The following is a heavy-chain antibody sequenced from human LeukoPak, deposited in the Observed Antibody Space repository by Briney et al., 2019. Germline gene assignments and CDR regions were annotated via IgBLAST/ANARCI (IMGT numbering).Heavy chain of an antibody. CDR3: ARQDLGQYCGGGSCYMDY. Sequence: GESLKISCKGSGYSFTSYWISWVRQMPGKGLEWMGRIDPSDSYTNYSPSFQGHVTISADKSISTAYLQWSSLKASDTAMYYCARQDLGQYCGGGSCYMDYWGQGTLVTVSS. CDR2: IDPSDSYT. CDR1: GYSFTSYW. J-gene: IGHJ4*02. V-gene: IGHV5-10-1*01. D-gene: IGHD2-15*01.